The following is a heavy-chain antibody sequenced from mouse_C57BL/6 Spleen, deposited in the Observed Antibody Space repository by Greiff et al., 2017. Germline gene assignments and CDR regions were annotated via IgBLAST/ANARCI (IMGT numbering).Heavy chain of an antibody. J-gene: IGHJ2*01. CDR1: GYTFTSYW. D-gene: IGHD2-2*01. V-gene: IGHV1-62-3*01. CDR3: AGSQCGYGFAY. Sequence: QVKLQQPGAELVKPGASVKLSCTASGYTFTSYWMHWVKQRPGQGLEWIGRIDPNSGGTKYNEKFKSKATLTVDKPSSPAYMQLSSLTSENSAVYYCAGSQCGYGFAYWGQGTTLTVSS. CDR2: IDPNSGGT.